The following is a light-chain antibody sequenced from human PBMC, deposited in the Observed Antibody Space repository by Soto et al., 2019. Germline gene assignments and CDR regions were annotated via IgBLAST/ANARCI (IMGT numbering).Light chain of an antibody. J-gene: IGKJ1*01. CDR1: QSISNW. Sequence: IQMTQSPSSLSASVGDRVTITCRARQSISNWLAWYQQKPGKAPKLLISKASTLESGVPSRFSGSGSGTEFTLTISSLQPDDFATYYCHHYNVYSIAWTFGQGTKV. CDR3: HHYNVYSIAWT. CDR2: KAS. V-gene: IGKV1-5*03.